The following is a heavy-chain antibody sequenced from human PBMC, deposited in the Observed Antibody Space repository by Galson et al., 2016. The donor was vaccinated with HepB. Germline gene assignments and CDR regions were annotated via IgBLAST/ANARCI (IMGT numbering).Heavy chain of an antibody. Sequence: SVKVSCKASGVTFSRLAISWVRQAPGQGLEWIGCIIPYFGTTNYAQKFQGRVTITADESTTTTYMEMTGLTSEDTAVYYCASASGNYGLCYFDLWGQGTLVTVSS. CDR2: IIPYFGTT. D-gene: IGHD4-11*01. J-gene: IGHJ5*02. V-gene: IGHV1-69*13. CDR1: GVTFSRLA. CDR3: ASASGNYGLCYFDL.